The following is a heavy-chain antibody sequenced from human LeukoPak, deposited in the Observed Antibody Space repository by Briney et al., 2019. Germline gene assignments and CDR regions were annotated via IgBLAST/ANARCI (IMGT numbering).Heavy chain of an antibody. CDR2: INPNSGGT. J-gene: IGHJ4*02. V-gene: IGHV1-2*02. CDR3: ARGLVVPAAARYLDY. D-gene: IGHD2-2*01. Sequence: AAVKVSFTASGYTFTVYYMHWVRQAPGQGLEWMGWINPNSGGTNYAQKFQGRVTMTRDTSISTAYMELSRLRSDDTAVYYCARGLVVPAAARYLDYWGQGTLVTVSS. CDR1: GYTFTVYY.